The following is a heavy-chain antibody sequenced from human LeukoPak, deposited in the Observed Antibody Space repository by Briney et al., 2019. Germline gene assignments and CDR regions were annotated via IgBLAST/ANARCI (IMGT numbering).Heavy chain of an antibody. Sequence: ASVKVSCTASGYTFTGYYMHWVRQAPGQGLEWMGRINPNSGGTNYAQKFQGRVTMTRDTSISTAYMELSRLRSDDTAVYYCARDRYYDSSGYYEYYYYYYMDVWGKGTTVTVSS. J-gene: IGHJ6*03. V-gene: IGHV1-2*06. CDR3: ARDRYYDSSGYYEYYYYYYMDV. D-gene: IGHD3-22*01. CDR1: GYTFTGYY. CDR2: INPNSGGT.